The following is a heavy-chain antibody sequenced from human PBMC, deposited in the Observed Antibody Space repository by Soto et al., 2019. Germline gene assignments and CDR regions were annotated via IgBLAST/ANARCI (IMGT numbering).Heavy chain of an antibody. CDR3: ARFRSWYVDY. CDR2: IYYSGST. J-gene: IGHJ4*02. D-gene: IGHD6-13*01. V-gene: IGHV4-31*03. CDR1: GGSISSGGYY. Sequence: PSETLSLTCTVSGGSISSGGYYWSWIRQHPGKGLEWIGYIYYSGSTYYNPSLKSRVTISVDTSKNQFSLKLSSVTAADTAVYYCARFRSWYVDYWGQGTLVTVSS.